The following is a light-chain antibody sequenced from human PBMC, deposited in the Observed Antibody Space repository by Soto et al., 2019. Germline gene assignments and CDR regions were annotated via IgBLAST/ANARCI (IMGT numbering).Light chain of an antibody. CDR1: RSDIGDSNF. CDR3: ASFRSGTILV. CDR2: EVN. V-gene: IGLV2-14*01. Sequence: QSVLTQPASVSGSPGQSVTISCTGPRSDIGDSNFISWYQHSPGKAPRLLIYEVNNRPSGVSERFSGSKAGNTASLTISGLLDDDEADYFCASFRSGTILVFXSGTKVTVL. J-gene: IGLJ1*01.